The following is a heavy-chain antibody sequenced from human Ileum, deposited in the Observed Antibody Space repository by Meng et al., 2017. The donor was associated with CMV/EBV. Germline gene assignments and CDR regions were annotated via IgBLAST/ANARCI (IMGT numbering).Heavy chain of an antibody. V-gene: IGHV3-30*02. Sequence: GESLKISCVASGFTFKSYGLHWVRQAPGKGLEWVSFMQYDGTKKYYANSVTGRFTISRDNSKNTVLIQMNSLRADDTAVYYCARDAGRHMDVWGQGTTVTVSS. CDR3: ARDAGRHMDV. CDR1: GFTFKSYG. J-gene: IGHJ6*02. CDR2: MQYDGTKK.